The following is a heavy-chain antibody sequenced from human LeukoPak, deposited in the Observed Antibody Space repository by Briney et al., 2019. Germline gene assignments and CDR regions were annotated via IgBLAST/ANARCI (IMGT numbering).Heavy chain of an antibody. V-gene: IGHV4-59*01. CDR1: GGSISSYY. CDR2: IYYSGST. D-gene: IGHD3-10*01. Sequence: SETLSLTCTVSGGSISSYYWSWIRQPPGKGLEWIGYIYYSGSTNYNPSLKSRVTISVDTSKNQFSLKLSSVTAADTAVYYCARDQGNNWFDPRGQGTLVTVSS. J-gene: IGHJ5*02. CDR3: ARDQGNNWFDP.